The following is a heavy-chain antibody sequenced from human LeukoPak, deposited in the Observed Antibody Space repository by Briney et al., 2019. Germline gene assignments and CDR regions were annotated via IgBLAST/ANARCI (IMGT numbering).Heavy chain of an antibody. J-gene: IGHJ4*02. CDR2: IYPGDSDT. Sequence: GESLKFSCKGSGYSFGSYWIGWVRQKPGKGLEWMGIIYPGDSDTRYSPSFQGQVTLSADKSLSTASLQWSTLQASDTAMYYCARHKNGETPMVSFAYWGQGTLVTVSS. V-gene: IGHV5-51*01. D-gene: IGHD5-18*01. CDR3: ARHKNGETPMVSFAY. CDR1: GYSFGSYW.